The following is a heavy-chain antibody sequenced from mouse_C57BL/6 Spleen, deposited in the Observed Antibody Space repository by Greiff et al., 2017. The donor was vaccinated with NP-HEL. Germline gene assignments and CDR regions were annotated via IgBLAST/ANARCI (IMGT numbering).Heavy chain of an antibody. Sequence: DVQLQESGPGMVKPSQSLSLSCTVTGYSITSGYDWHWIRHFPGNKLEWMGYISYSGSTNYNPSLKSRISITHDTSKNHFFLKLNSVTTEDTATYYCARGFYFDYWGQGTTLTVSS. CDR1: GYSITSGYD. J-gene: IGHJ2*01. V-gene: IGHV3-1*01. CDR3: ARGFYFDY. CDR2: ISYSGST.